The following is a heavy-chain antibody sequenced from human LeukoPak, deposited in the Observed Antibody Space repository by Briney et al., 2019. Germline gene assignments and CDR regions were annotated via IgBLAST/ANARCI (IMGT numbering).Heavy chain of an antibody. D-gene: IGHD6-13*01. CDR1: GGSISSYY. V-gene: IGHV4-4*07. CDR3: ARHPAAGRVDY. CDR2: IYTSGST. J-gene: IGHJ4*02. Sequence: SETPSLTCTVPGGSISSYYWSWIRQPAGKGLEWIGRIYTSGSTNYNPSLKSRVTMSVDTSKNQFSLKLSSVTAADTAVYYCARHPAAGRVDYWGQGTLVTVSS.